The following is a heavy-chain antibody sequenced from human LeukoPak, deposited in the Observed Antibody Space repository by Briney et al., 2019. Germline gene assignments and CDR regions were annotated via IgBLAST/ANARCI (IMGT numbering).Heavy chain of an antibody. J-gene: IGHJ5*02. CDR1: GFTFSSYA. CDR3: ARDLQQQLVHGWFDP. CDR2: ISYDGSNK. V-gene: IGHV3-30-3*01. D-gene: IGHD6-13*01. Sequence: QPGRFLRLSCAASGFTFSSYAMHWARQAPGKGLEWVAVISYDGSNKYYADSVKGRFTISRDNSKNTLYLQMNSLRAEDTAVYYCARDLQQQLVHGWFDPWGQGTLVTVSS.